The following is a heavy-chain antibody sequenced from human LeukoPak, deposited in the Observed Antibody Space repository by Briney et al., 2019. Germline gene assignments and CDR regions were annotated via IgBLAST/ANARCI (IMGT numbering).Heavy chain of an antibody. V-gene: IGHV3-23*01. CDR3: AKDRFCSGGSCSTPYDY. CDR1: GFTFNSYA. D-gene: IGHD2-15*01. CDR2: IGGSVDNT. Sequence: GGSLRLSCAASGFTFNSYAMSWVRQAPGKGLEWVSGIGGSVDNTYYADSVKGRFTISRDNSKNTLYLQMNNLRAEDTAVYYCAKDRFCSGGSCSTPYDYWGQGTLVTVSS. J-gene: IGHJ4*02.